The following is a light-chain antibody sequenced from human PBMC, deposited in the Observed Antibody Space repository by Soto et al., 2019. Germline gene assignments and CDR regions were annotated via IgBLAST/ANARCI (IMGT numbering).Light chain of an antibody. CDR1: QSVSIS. CDR2: AAS. V-gene: IGKV3-15*01. CDR3: QQYNNWPLT. J-gene: IGKJ4*01. Sequence: EIVMTQSPATLSVSPGQRATLSCRASQSVSISLAWYQQKPGQAPRLLIYAASTRATGIPDRFSGSGSGTDFTLTIRSLQSEDFAVYYCQQYNNWPLTFGGGTKVDIK.